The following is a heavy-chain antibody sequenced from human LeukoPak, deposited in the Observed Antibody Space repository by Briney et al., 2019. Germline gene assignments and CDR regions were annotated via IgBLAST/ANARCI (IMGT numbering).Heavy chain of an antibody. CDR1: GYTFTSYD. Sequence: GPSVKVSCKASGYTFTSYDINWVRQATGQGLEWMGWMNPNSGNTGYAQKFQGRVTMTRNTSISTAYMELSSLRSEDTAVYYCARNGYSYGSVRYYYYYYMDVWGKGTTVTISS. V-gene: IGHV1-8*01. D-gene: IGHD5-18*01. CDR2: MNPNSGNT. CDR3: ARNGYSYGSVRYYYYYYMDV. J-gene: IGHJ6*03.